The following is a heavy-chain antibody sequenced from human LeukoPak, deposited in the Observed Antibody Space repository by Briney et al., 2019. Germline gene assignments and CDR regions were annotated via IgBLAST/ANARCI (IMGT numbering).Heavy chain of an antibody. J-gene: IGHJ4*02. V-gene: IGHV4-38-2*02. CDR1: GYSISSGYY. Sequence: PSKTLSLTCSVSGYSISSGYYWGWIRQPPGKGLEWIGSIYHSGSTYYNPSLKSRVTISVDMPKNQFSLKLSSVTAADTAVYYCARDPGYYDTSGYPAYFDYWGQGTLVTVS. D-gene: IGHD3-22*01. CDR2: IYHSGST. CDR3: ARDPGYYDTSGYPAYFDY.